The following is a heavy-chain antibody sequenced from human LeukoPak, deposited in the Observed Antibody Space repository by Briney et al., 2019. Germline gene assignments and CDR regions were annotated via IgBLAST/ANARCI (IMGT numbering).Heavy chain of an antibody. J-gene: IGHJ4*02. CDR1: GYTFTSYY. V-gene: IGHV1-46*01. CDR3: AREINGSSWYPSGTFDY. Sequence: GASVKVSCKASGYTFTSYYMHWVRQAPGQGLEWMGIINPSGGSTSYAQKFQGRVTMTTDTSTSTAYMELRSLRSDDTAVYYCAREINGSSWYPSGTFDYWGQGTLVTVSS. D-gene: IGHD6-13*01. CDR2: INPSGGST.